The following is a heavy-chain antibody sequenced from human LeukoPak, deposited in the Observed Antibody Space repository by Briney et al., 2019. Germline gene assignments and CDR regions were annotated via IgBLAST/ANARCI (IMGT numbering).Heavy chain of an antibody. Sequence: GGSLRLSCAASGFTFSSYSMNWVRQAPGKGLEWVSYISSSSSTIYYADSVKGRFTISRDNAKNSLYLQMNSLRDEDTAMYYCAKNQSPGNSVFPRAFDIWGQGTMVTVSS. CDR3: AKNQSPGNSVFPRAFDI. CDR2: ISSSSSTI. J-gene: IGHJ3*02. V-gene: IGHV3-48*02. D-gene: IGHD2/OR15-2a*01. CDR1: GFTFSSYS.